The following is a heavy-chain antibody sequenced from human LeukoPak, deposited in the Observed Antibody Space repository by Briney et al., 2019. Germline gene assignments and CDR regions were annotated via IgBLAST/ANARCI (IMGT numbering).Heavy chain of an antibody. V-gene: IGHV3-23*01. CDR3: ANSGGDY. D-gene: IGHD3-10*01. CDR1: GFPFCDFA. CDR2: ITRSGQNT. J-gene: IGHJ4*02. Sequence: GGSLRLSCAASGFPFCDFAITWVRQVPGGGLQWVSTITRSGQNTYYADSVKGRFTISRGNSKNTLYLQMNSLRAEDTAVYYCANSGGDYWGQGTLVTVSS.